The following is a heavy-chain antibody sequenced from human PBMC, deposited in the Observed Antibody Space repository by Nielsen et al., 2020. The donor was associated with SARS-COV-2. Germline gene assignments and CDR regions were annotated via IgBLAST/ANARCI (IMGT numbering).Heavy chain of an antibody. J-gene: IGHJ3*02. CDR3: ARPLGYSYDDAFDI. CDR1: GGTSSSYI. CDR2: IIPIFDTA. Sequence: SVKVSCKVSGGTSSSYIINWVRQAPGQGLEWMGMIIPIFDTANYAQKFQGRVTITADKSTSTAYMELSSLRSEDTAVYYCARPLGYSYDDAFDIWGQGTMVTVSS. D-gene: IGHD5-18*01. V-gene: IGHV1-69*08.